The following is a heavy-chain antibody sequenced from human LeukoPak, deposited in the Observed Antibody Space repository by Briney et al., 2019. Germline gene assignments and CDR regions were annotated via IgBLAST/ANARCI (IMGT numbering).Heavy chain of an antibody. V-gene: IGHV3-7*01. J-gene: IGHJ3*02. D-gene: IGHD6-6*01. Sequence: AGTLRLSCAASGFTFSSYWMSWVRQAPGKGLEWVANIKQDGSEKYYMDSVKGPFTISRYNAKNSLYLQINGSKAKDTSFYSCARDGEYSSSSAAFDIWGQGTMVTVSS. CDR3: ARDGEYSSSSAAFDI. CDR1: GFTFSSYW. CDR2: IKQDGSEK.